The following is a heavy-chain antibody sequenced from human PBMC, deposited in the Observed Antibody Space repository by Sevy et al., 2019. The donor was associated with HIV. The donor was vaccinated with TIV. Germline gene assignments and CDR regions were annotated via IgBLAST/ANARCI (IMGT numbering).Heavy chain of an antibody. V-gene: IGHV4-59*01. Sequence: SETLSLTCTVFGGSISSYYWNWIRQPAGKGLEWIGYIYYSGSTNYNPSLKSRVTISVDMSKNQFSLKLSSVTAADTAVYYCARESPLGVEWELSRPQNWFDPWGQRTLVTVSS. CDR2: IYYSGST. CDR3: ARESPLGVEWELSRPQNWFDP. CDR1: GGSISSYY. D-gene: IGHD1-26*01. J-gene: IGHJ5*02.